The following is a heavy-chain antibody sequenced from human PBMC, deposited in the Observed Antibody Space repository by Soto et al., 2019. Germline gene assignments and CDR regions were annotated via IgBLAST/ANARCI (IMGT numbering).Heavy chain of an antibody. Sequence: SETLSLTCAVYGGSFSGYYWSWIRQPPGKGLEWIGEINHSGSTNYNPSLKSRVTISVDTSKNQFSLKLSSVTAADTAVYYCASGYYYDSSGYLNGGSFDYWGQGTLVTVSS. CDR3: ASGYYYDSSGYLNGGSFDY. J-gene: IGHJ4*02. CDR2: INHSGST. CDR1: GGSFSGYY. D-gene: IGHD3-22*01. V-gene: IGHV4-34*01.